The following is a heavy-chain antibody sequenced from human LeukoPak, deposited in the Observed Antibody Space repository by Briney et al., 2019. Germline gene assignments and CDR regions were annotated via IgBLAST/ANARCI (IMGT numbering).Heavy chain of an antibody. CDR1: GFTFSGSA. J-gene: IGHJ4*02. CDR2: ISGSGTTT. D-gene: IGHD3-22*01. V-gene: IGHV3-23*01. Sequence: GGSLRLSCAGSGFTFSGSAMHWVHQAPGKGLEWVSAISGSGTTTYYADSVKGRFTISRDNSKNTLYLQMNGLRAEDTAVYYCAKEVYDPSGYYYAIFHYWGQGTLVTVSS. CDR3: AKEVYDPSGYYYAIFHY.